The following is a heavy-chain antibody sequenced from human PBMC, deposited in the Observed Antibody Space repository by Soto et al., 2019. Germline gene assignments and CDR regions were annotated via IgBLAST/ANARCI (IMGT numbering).Heavy chain of an antibody. J-gene: IGHJ6*02. V-gene: IGHV1-18*01. D-gene: IGHD1-1*01. CDR2: ISPYNANT. Sequence: WASVKVSCKASGYTFSSYNITWVRQAPGQGLEWMGWISPYNANTHYAQNFQGRVTMTTDTSTSTVQMELRSLRSDDTAVYYCARAPQLVTYYYGMDVWGQVTTVTVSS. CDR3: ARAPQLVTYYYGMDV. CDR1: GYTFSSYN.